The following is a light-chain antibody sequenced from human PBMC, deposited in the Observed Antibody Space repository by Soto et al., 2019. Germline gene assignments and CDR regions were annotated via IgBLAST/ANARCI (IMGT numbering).Light chain of an antibody. J-gene: IGKJ1*01. CDR3: QQFGRSPRT. V-gene: IGKV3-20*01. Sequence: EIVLTQYPGTLSLSPGERATLSCRASQSVSSNYLAWYQQKPGQAPRLLIYGASSRATGIPDRFSGGGSGTDFTLTISRLEPEDFAVYYCQQFGRSPRTFGQGTKVEIK. CDR1: QSVSSNY. CDR2: GAS.